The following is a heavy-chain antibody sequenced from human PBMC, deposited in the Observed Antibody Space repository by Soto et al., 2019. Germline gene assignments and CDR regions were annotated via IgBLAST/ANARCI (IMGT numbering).Heavy chain of an antibody. CDR3: AKDRVGGTFYTPLGF. J-gene: IGHJ4*02. CDR1: GFTFSNSS. D-gene: IGHD1-7*01. V-gene: IGHV3-23*01. Sequence: GGSLRLSCTASGFTFSNSSITWVRQAPWKGLEWVSIISASGRSTYHAASVKGRFTISRDNSKKTLSLHLNTLKPEDTAVYHCAKDRVGGTFYTPLGFWGQGTLVTVYS. CDR2: ISASGRST.